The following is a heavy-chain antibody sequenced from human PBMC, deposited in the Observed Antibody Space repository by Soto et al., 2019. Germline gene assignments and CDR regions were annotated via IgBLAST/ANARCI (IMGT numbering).Heavy chain of an antibody. V-gene: IGHV4-34*01. Sequence: SETLSLTCAVSGGSFSGYYWSWIRQPPGKGLEWIGKINHSGSTNYNPSLKSRVTISVDTSKNQFSLKLSSVTAADTAVYYCARKRVHYYYYYGMDVWGQGTTVTVSS. J-gene: IGHJ6*02. CDR1: GGSFSGYY. CDR2: INHSGST. CDR3: ARKRVHYYYYYGMDV.